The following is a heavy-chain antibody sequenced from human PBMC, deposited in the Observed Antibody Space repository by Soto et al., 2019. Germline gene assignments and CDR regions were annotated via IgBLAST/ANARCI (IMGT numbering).Heavy chain of an antibody. CDR2: IYPGDSDT. D-gene: IGHD3-22*01. Sequence: GESLKISCNGSGYSFTSYWIGWVRQIPGKGLEWMGIIYPGDSDTRYSPSFQGQVTISADKSISTAYLQWSSLKASDTAMYYCARQIYNYYDSSGKPQLYYFDYWGQGTLVTVSS. CDR1: GYSFTSYW. V-gene: IGHV5-51*01. CDR3: ARQIYNYYDSSGKPQLYYFDY. J-gene: IGHJ4*02.